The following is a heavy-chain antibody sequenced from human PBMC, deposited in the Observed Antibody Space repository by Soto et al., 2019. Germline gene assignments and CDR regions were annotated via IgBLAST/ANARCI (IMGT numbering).Heavy chain of an antibody. CDR3: SRVVDHVVPYYYSGMDV. V-gene: IGHV3-48*02. Sequence: QPGGSLRLSCAASGFTFNTYGMNWVRQAPGKGLEWISYISIASTTIYYADSVKGRFTISRDNARKSLYLQLNSLRDEDTAVYSCSRVVDHVVPYYYSGMDVWGQGTTVTVS. CDR2: ISIASTTI. D-gene: IGHD2-21*01. J-gene: IGHJ6*02. CDR1: GFTFNTYG.